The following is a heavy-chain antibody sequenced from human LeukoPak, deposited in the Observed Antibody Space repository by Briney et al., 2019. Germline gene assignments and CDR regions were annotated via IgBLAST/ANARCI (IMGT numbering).Heavy chain of an antibody. J-gene: IGHJ6*02. Sequence: SETLSLTCTVSGGSISSFYWNWIRQPPGKGLEWIGYIYYSGSTNYNPSLKSRVTISVDTSKNQFSLKLSSVTAADTAVYYCARHIAASDTSHFYYGMDVWGQGTTVTVSS. CDR2: IYYSGST. V-gene: IGHV4-59*08. D-gene: IGHD6-25*01. CDR3: ARHIAASDTSHFYYGMDV. CDR1: GGSISSFY.